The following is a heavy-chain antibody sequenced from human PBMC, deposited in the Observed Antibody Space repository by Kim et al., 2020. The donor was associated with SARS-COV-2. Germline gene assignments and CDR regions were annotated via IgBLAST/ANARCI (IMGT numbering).Heavy chain of an antibody. CDR1: GGSFSGYY. J-gene: IGHJ5*02. D-gene: IGHD2-2*01. CDR2: INHSGST. Sequence: SETLSLTCAVYGGSFSGYYWSWIRQPPGKGLEWIGEINHSGSTNYNPSLKSRVTISVDTSKNQFSLKLSSVTAADTAVYYCARGSLGEIVVVPAATLNRWFDPWGQGTLVTVSS. V-gene: IGHV4-34*01. CDR3: ARGSLGEIVVVPAATLNRWFDP.